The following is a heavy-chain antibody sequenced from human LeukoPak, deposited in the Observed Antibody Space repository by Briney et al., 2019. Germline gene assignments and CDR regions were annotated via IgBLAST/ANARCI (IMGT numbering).Heavy chain of an antibody. CDR1: GFTLSSYA. J-gene: IGHJ4*02. CDR3: AKTYRYCSSTSCYNY. CDR2: ISGSGDST. Sequence: GGSLRLSCAASGFTLSSYAMSWVRQAPGKGLEWVSGISGSGDSTYYADSVKGRFTISRDNSKNTLYLQMNSLRAEDTAVYYCAKTYRYCSSTSCYNYWGQGTLVTVSS. D-gene: IGHD2-2*02. V-gene: IGHV3-23*01.